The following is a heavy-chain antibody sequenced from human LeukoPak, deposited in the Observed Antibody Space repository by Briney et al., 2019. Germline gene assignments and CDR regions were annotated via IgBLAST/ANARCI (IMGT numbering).Heavy chain of an antibody. CDR2: IYYSGST. Sequence: SETLSLTCTVPGGSISSYYWSWIRQPPGKGLEWIGYIYYSGSTNYNPSLKSRVTISVDTSKNQFSLKLSSVTAADTAVYYCARLNWNYHAFDIWGQGTMVTVSS. CDR1: GGSISSYY. D-gene: IGHD1-7*01. J-gene: IGHJ3*02. V-gene: IGHV4-59*08. CDR3: ARLNWNYHAFDI.